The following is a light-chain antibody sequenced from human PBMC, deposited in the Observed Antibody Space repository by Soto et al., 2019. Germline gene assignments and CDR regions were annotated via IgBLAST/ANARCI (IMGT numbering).Light chain of an antibody. V-gene: IGLV2-14*03. CDR1: SSDVGGYNY. J-gene: IGLJ1*01. Sequence: QSALTQPASVSGSPGQSITISCTGTSSDVGGYNYVSWYQQHPDKAPRLMIYDVSNRPSGVSDRFSGSKSGDTASLTISALQDEEEADYYRTSFASRHTYVFGTGTKVTV. CDR2: DVS. CDR3: TSFASRHTYV.